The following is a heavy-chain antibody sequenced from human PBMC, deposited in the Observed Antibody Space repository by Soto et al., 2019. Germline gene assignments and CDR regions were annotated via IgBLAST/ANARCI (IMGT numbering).Heavy chain of an antibody. D-gene: IGHD2-15*01. CDR2: ISAYNGNT. CDR3: ARDRGLDCSGGSCYVHYYYYYGMDV. V-gene: IGHV1-18*01. J-gene: IGHJ6*02. CDR1: GYTFTSYG. Sequence: APVKVSCKASGYTFTSYGISWVRQAPGQGLEWMGWISAYNGNTNYAQKLQGRVTMTTDTSTSTAYMELRSLRSDDTAVYYCARDRGLDCSGGSCYVHYYYYYGMDVWGQGTTVTVSS.